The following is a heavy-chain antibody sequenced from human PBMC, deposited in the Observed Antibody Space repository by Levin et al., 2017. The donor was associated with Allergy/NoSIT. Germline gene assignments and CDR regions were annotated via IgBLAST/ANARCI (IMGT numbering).Heavy chain of an antibody. D-gene: IGHD4/OR15-4a*01. CDR1: GFTFDDYA. J-gene: IGHJ3*02. CDR2: ISWNSGSI. V-gene: IGHV3-9*01. CDR3: AKRGRYGEFYAFDI. Sequence: SLKISCAASGFTFDDYAMHWVRQAPGKGLEWVSGISWNSGSIGYADSVKGRFTISRDNAKNSLYLQMSSLRAEDTALYYCAKRGRYGEFYAFDIWGQGTMVIVSS.